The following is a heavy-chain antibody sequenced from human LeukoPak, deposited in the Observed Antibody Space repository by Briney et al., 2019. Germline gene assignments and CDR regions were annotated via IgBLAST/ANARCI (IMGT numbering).Heavy chain of an antibody. Sequence: PGGSLRLSCAASGFTFSSYGMHWVRQAPGKGLEWVAVIWYGGSNKYYADSVKGRFTISRDNSKNTLYLQMNSLRAEDTAVYYCAKEYCSSTSCYINGWAFDIWGQGTMVTVSS. J-gene: IGHJ3*02. V-gene: IGHV3-30*02. CDR2: IWYGGSNK. CDR3: AKEYCSSTSCYINGWAFDI. CDR1: GFTFSSYG. D-gene: IGHD2-2*02.